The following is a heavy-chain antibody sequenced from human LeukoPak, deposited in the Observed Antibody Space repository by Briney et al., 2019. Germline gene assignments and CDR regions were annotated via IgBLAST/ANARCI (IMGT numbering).Heavy chain of an antibody. Sequence: GRSLRLSCAASGFTFSSYTMNWVRQAPGKGMEWVSYISSSSSTIYYADSVRGRFTISRDNAKNSLYLQMNSLRDEDTAVYYCARDYGWAFDYWGQGTLVTVST. CDR3: ARDYGWAFDY. J-gene: IGHJ4*02. CDR1: GFTFSSYT. D-gene: IGHD6-19*01. V-gene: IGHV3-48*02. CDR2: ISSSSSTI.